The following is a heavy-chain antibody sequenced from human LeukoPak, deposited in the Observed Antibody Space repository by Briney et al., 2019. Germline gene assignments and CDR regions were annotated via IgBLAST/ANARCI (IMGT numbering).Heavy chain of an antibody. J-gene: IGHJ4*02. CDR3: ARTEYSSGWYYFDY. CDR1: GGSISSYY. CDR2: IYYSGST. V-gene: IGHV4-59*01. D-gene: IGHD6-19*01. Sequence: KPSETLSLTCSVSGGSISSYYRSWVRQPPGKGLEWIGYIYYSGSTNYNPSLKSRVTISVDTSKNQFSLKLSSVTAADTAVYYCARTEYSSGWYYFDYWGQGTLVTVSS.